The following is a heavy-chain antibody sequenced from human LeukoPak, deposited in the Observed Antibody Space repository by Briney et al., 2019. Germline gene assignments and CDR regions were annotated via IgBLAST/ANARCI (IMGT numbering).Heavy chain of an antibody. CDR1: GFTFSNYA. CDR3: ARDRCSGDSCYSTPY. D-gene: IGHD2-15*01. Sequence: GGSLRLSCAASGFTFSNYAMSWVRQVPGKGLEWVSSISGRSDYIYYADSVKGRFTISRDNAKHSLYLQINSLRAEDTAVYYCARDRCSGDSCYSTPYWGQGTLITVSS. V-gene: IGHV3-21*01. J-gene: IGHJ4*02. CDR2: ISGRSDYI.